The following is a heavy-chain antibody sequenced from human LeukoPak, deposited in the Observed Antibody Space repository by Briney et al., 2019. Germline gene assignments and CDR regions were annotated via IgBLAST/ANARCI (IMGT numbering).Heavy chain of an antibody. V-gene: IGHV4-59*12. D-gene: IGHD6-13*01. J-gene: IGHJ4*02. CDR1: GGSISTYY. CDR2: IYYSGSI. CDR3: ARDWAAAGNFDY. Sequence: SETLSLTCTVSGGSISTYYWSWIRQPPGKGLEWIGYIYYSGSINYNPSLKSRVTISVDTSKNQFSLKLSSVTAADTAVYYCARDWAAAGNFDYWGQGTLVTVSS.